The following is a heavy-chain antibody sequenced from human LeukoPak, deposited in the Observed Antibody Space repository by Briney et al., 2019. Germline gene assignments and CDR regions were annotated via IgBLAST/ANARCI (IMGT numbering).Heavy chain of an antibody. CDR2: ISSSSSYI. Sequence: PGGSLRLSCAASGFTFSSYSMNWVRQAPGKGLEWVSSISSSSSYIYYADSVKGRFTITRDNAKNSLYLQMNSLRAEDTAVYYCARDLNVPAAIKEGDYWGQGTLVTVSS. D-gene: IGHD2-2*02. CDR1: GFTFSSYS. J-gene: IGHJ4*02. CDR3: ARDLNVPAAIKEGDY. V-gene: IGHV3-21*01.